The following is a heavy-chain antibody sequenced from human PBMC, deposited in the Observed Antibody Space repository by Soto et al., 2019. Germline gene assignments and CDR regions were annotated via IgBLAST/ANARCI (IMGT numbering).Heavy chain of an antibody. CDR3: ANLEAKTTVIPADY. Sequence: GVSLRLSCITSGFTFTSYAMSWVRQAPGKGLEWVSAISYSGGRSYYADSVKGRFTISRDNSRDTLYLQMNSLRVEDTAIYYCANLEAKTTVIPADYWGQGTLVTVSS. D-gene: IGHD4-4*01. CDR1: GFTFTSYA. J-gene: IGHJ4*02. V-gene: IGHV3-23*01. CDR2: ISYSGGRS.